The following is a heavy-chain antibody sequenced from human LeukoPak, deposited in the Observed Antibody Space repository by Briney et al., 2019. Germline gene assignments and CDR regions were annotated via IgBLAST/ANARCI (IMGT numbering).Heavy chain of an antibody. V-gene: IGHV4-59*10. CDR2: IYDSGST. D-gene: IGHD6-19*01. Sequence: SETLSLTCAVYGGSFSGYYWSWIRQPAGKGLEWIGRIYDSGSTNYNPSLTSRVTISVDTSKNQLSLRLSSVTAADTAVYYCARGRLARSPYFDYWGQGTLVTVSS. CDR3: ARGRLARSPYFDY. J-gene: IGHJ4*02. CDR1: GGSFSGYY.